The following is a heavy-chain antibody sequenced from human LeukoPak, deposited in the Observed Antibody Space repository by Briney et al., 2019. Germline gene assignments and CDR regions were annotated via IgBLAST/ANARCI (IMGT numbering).Heavy chain of an antibody. J-gene: IGHJ4*02. CDR1: GFTFSDYY. D-gene: IGHD3-10*01. Sequence: GGSLRLSCAVSGFTFSDYYMSWIRQAPGKGLEWVAYISSGGSTISHADSVKGRFTISRDNAENSLYLQMNSLRAEDTAVYYCAKDALWFGESNWGQGTLVTVPS. CDR2: ISSGGSTI. V-gene: IGHV3-11*01. CDR3: AKDALWFGESN.